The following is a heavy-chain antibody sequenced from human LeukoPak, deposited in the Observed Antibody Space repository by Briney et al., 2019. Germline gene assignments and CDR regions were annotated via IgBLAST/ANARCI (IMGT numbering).Heavy chain of an antibody. J-gene: IGHJ4*02. V-gene: IGHV3-15*01. CDR2: IKSKTNGGTT. D-gene: IGHD3-10*01. Sequence: PGGSLTLSCSASGFTFSNAWMTWVRQAPGKGLEWVGRIKSKTNGGTTEYAAPVKGRFTISRDDSKNTLYVQMNSLKIEDTAVYYCTGVRGVFHWGQGTLVTVSS. CDR1: GFTFSNAW. CDR3: TGVRGVFH.